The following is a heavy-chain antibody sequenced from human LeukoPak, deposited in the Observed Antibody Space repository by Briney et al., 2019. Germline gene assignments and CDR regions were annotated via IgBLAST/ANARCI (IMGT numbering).Heavy chain of an antibody. V-gene: IGHV3-23*01. CDR1: GFTFSSYA. CDR3: AKDASPYSSSWYDHFQH. Sequence: GGSLRLSCAASGFTFSSYAMSWVRQAPGKGLEWVSAISGSGGSTYYADSVKGRFTISRDNSKNTLYLQMNSLRAEDTAVYYCAKDASPYSSSWYDHFQHWGQGTLVTVSS. D-gene: IGHD6-13*01. CDR2: ISGSGGST. J-gene: IGHJ1*01.